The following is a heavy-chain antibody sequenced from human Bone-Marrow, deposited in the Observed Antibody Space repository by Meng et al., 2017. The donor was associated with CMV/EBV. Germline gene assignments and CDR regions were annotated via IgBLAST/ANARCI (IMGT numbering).Heavy chain of an antibody. Sequence: GESLKISCVASGFTFSSYGMHWVRQAPGKGLEWVAFIRYDGSNKYYADSVKGRFTISRDNSKNTLYLQMNSLRAEDTAVYYCAKSTGHAWGQGTLVTVSS. J-gene: IGHJ4*02. CDR3: AKSTGHA. D-gene: IGHD3-10*01. CDR2: IRYDGSNK. V-gene: IGHV3-30*02. CDR1: GFTFSSYG.